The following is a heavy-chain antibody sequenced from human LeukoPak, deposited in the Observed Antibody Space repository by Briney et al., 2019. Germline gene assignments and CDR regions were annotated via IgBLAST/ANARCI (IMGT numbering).Heavy chain of an antibody. V-gene: IGHV4-59*08. D-gene: IGHD2-8*02. CDR1: GGSISVYY. J-gene: IGHJ4*02. CDR2: VPNIGST. CDR3: ARAGPGGPFDY. Sequence: TSETLSLTCTVSGGSISVYYRSWFRQPPGKALEWIGYVPNIGSTKYNPSLRSRVTISGDTSRNQFSLKLSSVTAADTAVYYCARAGPGGPFDYWGQGTQVTVSS.